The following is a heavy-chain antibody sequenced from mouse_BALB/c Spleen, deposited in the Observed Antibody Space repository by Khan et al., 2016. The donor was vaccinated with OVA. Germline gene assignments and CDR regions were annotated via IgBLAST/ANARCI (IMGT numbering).Heavy chain of an antibody. CDR2: ISYSGRT. CDR1: GYSITSDYA. V-gene: IGHV3-2*02. Sequence: EVKLEESGPGLVKPSPSLSLTCTVTGYSITSDYAWNWIRQFPGNKLEWMGYISYSGRTSYNPSLKSRISITRDTSKNQFFLQLNSVTTEDRATYSCSRSVTITTVVATDFASCGQGPTLTVSS. D-gene: IGHD1-1*01. J-gene: IGHJ2*01. CDR3: SRSVTITTVVATDFAS.